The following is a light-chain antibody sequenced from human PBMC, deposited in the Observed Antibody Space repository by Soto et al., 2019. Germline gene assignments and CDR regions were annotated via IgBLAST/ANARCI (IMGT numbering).Light chain of an antibody. J-gene: IGKJ1*01. CDR3: LQHNRYSWP. CDR2: GPT. Sequence: DIQMTQSPSVVSASVGDRVTISCRTSQDITNYLVWFQQKPGKVPERLIYGPTNLQSGVPSRFSGSGSGTEFTLTISSLQPEDVATYYCLQHNRYSWPFGQGTKVDIK. V-gene: IGKV1-17*03. CDR1: QDITNY.